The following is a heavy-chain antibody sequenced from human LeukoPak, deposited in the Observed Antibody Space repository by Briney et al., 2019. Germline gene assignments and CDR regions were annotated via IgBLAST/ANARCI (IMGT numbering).Heavy chain of an antibody. Sequence: SGTLSLTCAVSGGSISSSNWWTWVRQSPGKGLEWIGEIYYSGSTNYKPSLKSRITISVDKSKNQFSLKLSSVTAADTAVYYCARERSGSEIFARSFDIWGQGTMVTVSS. CDR2: IYYSGST. J-gene: IGHJ3*02. CDR1: GGSISSSNW. V-gene: IGHV4-4*02. D-gene: IGHD3-3*01. CDR3: ARERSGSEIFARSFDI.